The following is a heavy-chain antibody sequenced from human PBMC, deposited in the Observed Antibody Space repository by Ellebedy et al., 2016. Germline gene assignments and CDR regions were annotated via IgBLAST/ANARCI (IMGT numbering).Heavy chain of an antibody. CDR1: AFTFSSYS. CDR2: INHSGST. J-gene: IGHJ6*03. Sequence: ESLKISXAASAFTFSSYSMNWIRQPPGKGLEWIGEINHSGSTNYNLSLKSRVTISVDTSKNQFSLKLSSVTAADTAVYYCARGGWNYANYYMDVWGKGTTVTVSS. D-gene: IGHD1-7*01. V-gene: IGHV4-34*01. CDR3: ARGGWNYANYYMDV.